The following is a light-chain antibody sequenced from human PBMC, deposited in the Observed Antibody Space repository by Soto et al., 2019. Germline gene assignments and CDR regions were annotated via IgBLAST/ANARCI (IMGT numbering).Light chain of an antibody. CDR3: SSYAGSNNFV. V-gene: IGLV2-8*01. J-gene: IGLJ2*01. CDR1: SSDVGGYNY. CDR2: EVS. Sequence: QSALTQPPSASGSPGQSVTISCTGNSSDVGGYNYVSWYQQHPGKAPKLMIYEVSKRPSGVPDRFSGSKSGNTASLTVSGLQAEDEADYYCSSYAGSNNFVFGGGTKLTVL.